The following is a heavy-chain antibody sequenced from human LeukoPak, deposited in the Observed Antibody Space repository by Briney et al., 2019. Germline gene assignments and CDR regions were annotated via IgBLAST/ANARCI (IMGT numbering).Heavy chain of an antibody. CDR1: GYTFTDYY. Sequence: ASVKVSCKASGYTFTDYYMHWVRHAPGQGLEWMGWINPSSGGTNYAQKFQGRVTMTRDTSISTAYIELSRLRSDDTAVYYCAREGPIVGATHLVDYWGQGTLVTVSS. CDR2: INPSSGGT. D-gene: IGHD1-26*01. J-gene: IGHJ4*02. CDR3: AREGPIVGATHLVDY. V-gene: IGHV1-2*02.